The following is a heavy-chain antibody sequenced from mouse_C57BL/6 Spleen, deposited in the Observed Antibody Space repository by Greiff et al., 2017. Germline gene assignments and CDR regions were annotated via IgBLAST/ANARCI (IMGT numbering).Heavy chain of an antibody. D-gene: IGHD2-3*01. CDR3: ARPCPYDGYSYYYAMDY. CDR2: ILPGSGST. J-gene: IGHJ4*01. CDR1: GYTFTGYW. Sequence: QVQLQQSGAELMKPGASVKLSCKATGYTFTGYWIEWVKQRPGHGLEWIGEILPGSGSTNYNEKFKGKATFTADTSSNTAYMQLSSLTTEDSAIYYCARPCPYDGYSYYYAMDYWGQGTSVTVSS. V-gene: IGHV1-9*01.